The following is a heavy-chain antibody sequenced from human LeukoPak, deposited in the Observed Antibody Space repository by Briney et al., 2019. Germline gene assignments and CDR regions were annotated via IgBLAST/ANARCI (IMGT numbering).Heavy chain of an antibody. V-gene: IGHV3-74*01. Sequence: GGSLRLSCAASGFTFNNYWMHWVRQAPGKGLVWVSRINSDGSSTSYADSVKGRFTISRDNAKNTLYLHMNSLRAEDTAVYHCARASYYDISWVDYWGQGTLVTVSS. D-gene: IGHD3-9*01. CDR1: GFTFNNYW. CDR3: ARASYYDISWVDY. CDR2: INSDGSST. J-gene: IGHJ4*02.